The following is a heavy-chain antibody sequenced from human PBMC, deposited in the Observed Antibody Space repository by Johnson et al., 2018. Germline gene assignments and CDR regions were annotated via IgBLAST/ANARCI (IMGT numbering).Heavy chain of an antibody. J-gene: IGHJ3*02. D-gene: IGHD5-18*01. Sequence: VRLVQSGGGLVQSGGSLRLSCAASGFSLSNHWMTWVRQVPGKGLEWVANIKQDGSAQYYAAPVNGRFTISRDNAKNSLSLQMNSLRGEDTAVYYCASEQGYSDGYEGHDASDIWGPGTMVTVSS. CDR1: GFSLSNHW. V-gene: IGHV3-7*01. CDR2: IKQDGSAQ. CDR3: ASEQGYSDGYEGHDASDI.